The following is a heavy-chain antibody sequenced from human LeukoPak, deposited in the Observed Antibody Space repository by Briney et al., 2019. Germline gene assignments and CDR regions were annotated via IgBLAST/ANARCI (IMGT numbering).Heavy chain of an antibody. D-gene: IGHD5-24*01. J-gene: IGHJ4*02. Sequence: PSETLSLTCAVYGGSFSGYYWSWIRQPPGKGLEWIGEINHSGSTNYNPSLKSRVTISVDTSKNQFSLKLSSVTAADTAVYYCASVELATTYFDSWGQGTLVTVSS. V-gene: IGHV4-34*01. CDR3: ASVELATTYFDS. CDR1: GGSFSGYY. CDR2: INHSGST.